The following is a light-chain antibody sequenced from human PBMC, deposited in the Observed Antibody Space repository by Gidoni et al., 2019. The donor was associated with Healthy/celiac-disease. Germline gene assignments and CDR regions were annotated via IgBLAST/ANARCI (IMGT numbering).Light chain of an antibody. Sequence: QSVLTQPPSVSAAPGQKVTIPCYGSSSNIGNNYVSWYQQLPGTAPKLLIYDNNTRPSGIPDRCAGSKSGTPATLGITGLQTGAEADYYCGTWDSSLSALVFGGGTKLTVL. CDR1: SSNIGNNY. J-gene: IGLJ2*01. CDR2: DNN. CDR3: GTWDSSLSALV. V-gene: IGLV1-51*01.